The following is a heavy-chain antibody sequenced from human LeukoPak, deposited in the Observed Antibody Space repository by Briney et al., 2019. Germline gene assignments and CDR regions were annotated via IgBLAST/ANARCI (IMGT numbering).Heavy chain of an antibody. D-gene: IGHD6-19*01. J-gene: IGHJ4*02. CDR3: AREGLDMYSSGQGFDY. Sequence: PGGSLRLSCAASGFTVSSNYMSWVRQAPGKGLQWVSGISAGGGSTYHTDSVKGRFTISRDNAKNSLYLQMNSLRAEDTAVYYCAREGLDMYSSGQGFDYWGQGTLVTVSS. CDR2: ISAGGGST. CDR1: GFTVSSNY. V-gene: IGHV3-23*01.